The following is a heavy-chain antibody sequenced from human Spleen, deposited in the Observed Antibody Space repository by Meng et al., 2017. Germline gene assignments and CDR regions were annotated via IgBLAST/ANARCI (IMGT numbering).Heavy chain of an antibody. Sequence: GGSLRLSCAASGFIFTDHWMHWVRQGPGKGLVWVSRINPDGSNPTYADSVKGRFTISRDNAKNTVYLQMNSLRDEDTALYYCTNDRLNHWGQGALVTVSS. D-gene: IGHD1-1*01. V-gene: IGHV3-74*01. CDR1: GFIFTDHW. J-gene: IGHJ1*01. CDR3: TNDRLNH. CDR2: INPDGSNP.